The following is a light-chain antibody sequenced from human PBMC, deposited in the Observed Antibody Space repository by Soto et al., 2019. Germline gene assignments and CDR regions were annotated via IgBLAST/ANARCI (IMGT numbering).Light chain of an antibody. J-gene: IGKJ1*01. Sequence: DIQMTQSPSTLSASVGDRVTITCRASQSIGTALAWYQQKVGRAPNLLIYRASSLESGVPSRFSGSGSGTEFTLTISSLQPDDFATYYGQQYYYLGTFGQGTRVEVK. V-gene: IGKV1-5*03. CDR2: RAS. CDR1: QSIGTA. CDR3: QQYYYLGT.